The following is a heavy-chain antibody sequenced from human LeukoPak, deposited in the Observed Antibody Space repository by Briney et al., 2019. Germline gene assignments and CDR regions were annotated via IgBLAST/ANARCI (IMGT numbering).Heavy chain of an antibody. V-gene: IGHV3-7*01. J-gene: IGHJ5*02. Sequence: PGGSLRPSCAASGFTFSSYWMSWVRQAPGKGLEWVANIKQDGSEKYYVDSVKGRFTISRDNAKNSLYLQMNSLRAEDTAVYYCARGRVLRYFDWLPWFDPWGQGTLVTVSS. CDR2: IKQDGSEK. CDR1: GFTFSSYW. D-gene: IGHD3-9*01. CDR3: ARGRVLRYFDWLPWFDP.